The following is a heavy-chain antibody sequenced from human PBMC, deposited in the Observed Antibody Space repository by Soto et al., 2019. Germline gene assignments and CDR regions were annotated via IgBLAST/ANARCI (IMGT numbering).Heavy chain of an antibody. CDR3: AREDYYDTGYYVV. Sequence: ETLSLTCTVSGRSMSGYYWSWIRQPAGGRLEWIGRIYTSGTTDFNPSLKGRVTMSVDTSKNQFSLKLTSVTAADTALYYCAREDYYDTGYYVVWGQGTQVTVSS. CDR1: GRSMSGYY. D-gene: IGHD3-9*01. CDR2: IYTSGTT. V-gene: IGHV4-4*07. J-gene: IGHJ4*02.